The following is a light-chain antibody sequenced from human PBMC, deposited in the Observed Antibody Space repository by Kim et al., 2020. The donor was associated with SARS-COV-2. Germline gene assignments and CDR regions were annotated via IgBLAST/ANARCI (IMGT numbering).Light chain of an antibody. J-gene: IGKJ1*01. CDR1: QSVSSN. Sequence: VMTQSPATLSVSPGERATLSCRASQSVSSNLAWYQQRPGQAPRLLIYRASTRATGVPATFSGSGSGTEFTLTISSLQSEGFAVYYCQQYNNWPATFGQGTKVDIK. CDR2: RAS. V-gene: IGKV3-15*01. CDR3: QQYNNWPAT.